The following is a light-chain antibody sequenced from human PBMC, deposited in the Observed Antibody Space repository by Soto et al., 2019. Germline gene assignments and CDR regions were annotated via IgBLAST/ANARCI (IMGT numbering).Light chain of an antibody. J-gene: IGKJ1*01. V-gene: IGKV1-5*03. CDR2: KAS. Sequence: IQFTSPSSTLSASVGDRVTITGRTSQSISGWLACYQQKPGKAPKLLIYKASSLESGVPSRFSGSGSGTEFTLTISSLQPDDFATYYCQQYESYSRTFGRGTKV. CDR3: QQYESYSRT. CDR1: QSISGW.